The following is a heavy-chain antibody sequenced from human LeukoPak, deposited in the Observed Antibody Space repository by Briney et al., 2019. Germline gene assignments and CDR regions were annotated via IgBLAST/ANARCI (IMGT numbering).Heavy chain of an antibody. CDR3: ARALDGLTGTTYFDF. CDR2: VIPVFGSV. J-gene: IGHJ4*02. V-gene: IGHV1-69*05. CDR1: GVTFGGYT. D-gene: IGHD1-14*01. Sequence: ASVKVSCKASGVTFGGYTITWVRHASGQGLEWMGHVIPVFGSVTYAQKFQGRVTLNTDESTRTVYMELSSLRSEDTAVYYCARALDGLTGTTYFDFWGQGTLVTVAS.